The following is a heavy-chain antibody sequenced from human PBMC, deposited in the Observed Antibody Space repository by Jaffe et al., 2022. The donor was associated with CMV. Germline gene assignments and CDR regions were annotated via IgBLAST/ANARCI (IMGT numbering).Heavy chain of an antibody. CDR1: GYSFTTYW. D-gene: IGHD3-22*01. V-gene: IGHV5-51*01. Sequence: EVQLVQSGAEVKKPGESLKISCKGSGYSFTTYWIGWVRQMPGKGLEWMGIIYPGDSDTRYSPSFQGQVTISADKSISTAYLQWSSLKASDTAMYYCARHHHSSGYDYNTSSHAFDIWGQGTMLTVSS. J-gene: IGHJ3*02. CDR2: IYPGDSDT. CDR3: ARHHHSSGYDYNTSSHAFDI.